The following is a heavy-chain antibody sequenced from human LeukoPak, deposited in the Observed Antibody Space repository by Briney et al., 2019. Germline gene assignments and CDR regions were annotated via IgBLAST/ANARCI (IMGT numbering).Heavy chain of an antibody. V-gene: IGHV3-30*03. CDR1: GFTFSSYG. D-gene: IGHD6-6*01. CDR2: ISYDGSNK. CDR3: AICLLDSSSDPFDI. J-gene: IGHJ3*02. Sequence: GGSLRLSCAASGFTFSSYGMHWVRQAPGKGLEWVAVISYDGSNKYYADSVKGRFTISRDNSKNTLYLQMNSLRAEDTAVYYCAICLLDSSSDPFDIWGQGTMVTVSS.